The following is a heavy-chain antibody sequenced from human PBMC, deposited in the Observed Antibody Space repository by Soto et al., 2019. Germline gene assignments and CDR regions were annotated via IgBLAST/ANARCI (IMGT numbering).Heavy chain of an antibody. CDR3: ARLRGSYGLDV. CDR2: VNQDGSEK. CDR1: RLILSNYW. D-gene: IGHD3-10*01. J-gene: IGHJ6*02. V-gene: IGHV3-7*05. Sequence: GGSLRLSCAASRLILSNYWMNWVRQAPGKGLEWVANVNQDGSEKYYVDSVKGRFTISTDNAKNTLYLQMNSLTAEDAAGDYCARLRGSYGLDVWGQGTTVTVSS.